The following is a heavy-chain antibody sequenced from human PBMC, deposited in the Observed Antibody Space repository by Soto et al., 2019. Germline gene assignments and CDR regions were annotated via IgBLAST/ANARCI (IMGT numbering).Heavy chain of an antibody. CDR3: ARAYYEILTGYYSAWSAP. Sequence: ASVKVSCKASGYTFTGYYMHWVRQAPEQGLEWMGWINPNSGGTNYAQKFQGWVTMTRDTSISTAYMELSRLRSDDTAVYYCARAYYEILTGYYSAWSAPWGQGTLVPVSS. CDR1: GYTFTGYY. D-gene: IGHD3-9*01. V-gene: IGHV1-2*04. CDR2: INPNSGGT. J-gene: IGHJ5*02.